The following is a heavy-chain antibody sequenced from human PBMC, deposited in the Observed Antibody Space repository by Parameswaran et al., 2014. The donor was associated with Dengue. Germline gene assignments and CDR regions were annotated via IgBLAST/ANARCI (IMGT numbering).Heavy chain of an antibody. CDR1: GGSFSGYY. J-gene: IGHJ5*02. CDR2: INHSGST. V-gene: IGHV4-34*01. CDR3: ARGKAGFRERWFDP. D-gene: IGHD2-15*01. Sequence: ASETLSLTCAVYGGSFSGYYWSWIRQPPGKGLEWIGEINHSGSTNYNPSLKSRVTISVDTSKNQFSLKLSSVTAADTAVYYCARGKAGFRERWFDPWGQGTLVTVSS.